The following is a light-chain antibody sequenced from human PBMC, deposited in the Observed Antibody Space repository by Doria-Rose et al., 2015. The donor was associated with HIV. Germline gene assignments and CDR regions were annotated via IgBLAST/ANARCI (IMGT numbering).Light chain of an antibody. CDR2: WAS. Sequence: TQPPESLGMSLGERATLNCKSNHSLLYTSNNYLAWYQQKPGQPPKLLLYWASTRQSGVLARFSGSGSGSDFTLTISSLEAEDVAVYYCQQYYDTPSFGPGTTVDIK. J-gene: IGKJ3*01. CDR1: HSLLYTSNNY. V-gene: IGKV4-1*01. CDR3: QQYYDTPS.